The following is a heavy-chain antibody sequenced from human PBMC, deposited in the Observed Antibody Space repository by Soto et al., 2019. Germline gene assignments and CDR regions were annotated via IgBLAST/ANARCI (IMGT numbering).Heavy chain of an antibody. CDR2: ISWNSGSI. Sequence: EVQLLESGGGLVQPGGSLRLSCAASGFTFSSYSMSWVRQAPGKGLEWVSGISWNSGSIGYADSVKGRFTISRDNAKNSLYLQMNSLRAEDTALYYCAKDRYYDSSGYSPPLDYWGQGTLVTVSS. CDR3: AKDRYYDSSGYSPPLDY. D-gene: IGHD3-22*01. CDR1: GFTFSSYS. J-gene: IGHJ4*02. V-gene: IGHV3-9*01.